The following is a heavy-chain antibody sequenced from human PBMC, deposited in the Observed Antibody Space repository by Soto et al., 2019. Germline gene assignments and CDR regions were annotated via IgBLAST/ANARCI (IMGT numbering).Heavy chain of an antibody. V-gene: IGHV4-59*08. CDR1: GGSISSYY. J-gene: IGHJ4*02. CDR3: ARLGGYYQAFDS. Sequence: SETLSLTCTVSGGSISSYYWSWIRQPPGKGLEWIGYMYYSGSTYYNPSLKSRVTISVDTSKNQFSLKLSSVTAADTAVYYCARLGGYYQAFDSWGQGTLVTVSS. D-gene: IGHD3-22*01. CDR2: MYYSGST.